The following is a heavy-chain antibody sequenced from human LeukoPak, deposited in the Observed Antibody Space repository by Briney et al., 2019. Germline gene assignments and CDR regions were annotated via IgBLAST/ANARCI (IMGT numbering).Heavy chain of an antibody. CDR1: GFTFSSYA. Sequence: GGSLRLSCAASGFTFSSYAMSWVRQAPGKGPEWVSAISGSGGSTYYADSVKGRFTISRDNSKNTLYLQMNSLRAEDTAVYYCAKDHGLYSSSWYDYWGQGTLVTVSS. V-gene: IGHV3-23*01. J-gene: IGHJ4*02. CDR3: AKDHGLYSSSWYDY. D-gene: IGHD6-13*01. CDR2: ISGSGGST.